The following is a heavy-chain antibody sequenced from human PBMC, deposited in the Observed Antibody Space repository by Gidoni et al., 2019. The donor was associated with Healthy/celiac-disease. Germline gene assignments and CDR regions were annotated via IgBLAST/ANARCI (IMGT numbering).Heavy chain of an antibody. J-gene: IGHJ3*02. CDR1: GGSISSYY. CDR3: ARGDYDFWSGYYGDAFDI. D-gene: IGHD3-3*01. CDR2: IYTSGST. Sequence: QVQLQESGPGLVKPSETLSLTCTVSGGSISSYYWSWIRQPAGKGLEWIGRIYTSGSTNYNPSLKSRVTMSVDTSKNQFSLKLSSVTAADTAVYYCARGDYDFWSGYYGDAFDIWGQGTMVTVSS. V-gene: IGHV4-4*07.